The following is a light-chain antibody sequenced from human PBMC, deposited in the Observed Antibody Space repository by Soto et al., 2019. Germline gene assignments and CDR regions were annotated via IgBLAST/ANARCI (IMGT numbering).Light chain of an antibody. CDR3: QHYYSTPLT. CDR1: QSVLYSSNNKNY. V-gene: IGKV4-1*01. Sequence: DIVMTQSPDSLAVSLGERATINCKSSQSVLYSSNNKNYLAWYQQKPGQPPKLLIYWASIRESVAPDRFSGSGSGTDFTLTISSLQAEDVAVYYCQHYYSTPLTFGGGTKVEI. CDR2: WAS. J-gene: IGKJ4*01.